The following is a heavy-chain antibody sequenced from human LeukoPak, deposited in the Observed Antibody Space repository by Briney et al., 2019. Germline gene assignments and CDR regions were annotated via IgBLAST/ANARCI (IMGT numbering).Heavy chain of an antibody. CDR2: ISNSCSTV. V-gene: IGHV3-48*03. D-gene: IGHD3-3*01. Sequence: GGPLRLSCAASGFTFSSYEMNWVRKAPGKGREGVSYISNSCSTVNYADSVKGRFTIPRDNAKNSLYLQMTSLRVDDTAVYYCARVPERDYDSWSGYYVWYYWGQGTLVTVSS. CDR3: ARVPERDYDSWSGYYVWYY. J-gene: IGHJ4*02. CDR1: GFTFSSYE.